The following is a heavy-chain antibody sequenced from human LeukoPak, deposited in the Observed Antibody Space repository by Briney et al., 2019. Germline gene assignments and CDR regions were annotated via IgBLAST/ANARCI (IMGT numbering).Heavy chain of an antibody. CDR2: MNPNSGNT. CDR3: ARGSIVVVPAAIRYFDY. J-gene: IGHJ4*02. CDR1: GYTFTSYD. V-gene: IGHV1-8*01. D-gene: IGHD2-2*01. Sequence: GASVKVSCNASGYTFTSYDINWVRQATGQGLEWMGWMNPNSGNTGYAQKFQGRVTMTRDTSISTAYMELSRLRSDDTAVYYCARGSIVVVPAAIRYFDYWGQGTLVTVSS.